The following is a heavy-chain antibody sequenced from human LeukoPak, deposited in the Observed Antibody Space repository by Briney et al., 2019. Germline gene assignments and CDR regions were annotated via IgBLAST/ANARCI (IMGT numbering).Heavy chain of an antibody. CDR1: GASISNYY. Sequence: SETLSLTCTVSGASISNYYWSWIRQPPGKGLEWVGYIYYSGSTYYNPSLKSRVTISVDTSKNQFSLKLSSVTAADTAVCYCARWDYSNYVDAIDIWGQGTMVTVSS. D-gene: IGHD4-4*01. CDR2: IYYSGST. V-gene: IGHV4-59*08. CDR3: ARWDYSNYVDAIDI. J-gene: IGHJ3*02.